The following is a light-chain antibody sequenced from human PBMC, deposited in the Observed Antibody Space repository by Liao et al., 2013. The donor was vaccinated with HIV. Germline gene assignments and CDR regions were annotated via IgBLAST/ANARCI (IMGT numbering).Light chain of an antibody. J-gene: IGLJ3*02. V-gene: IGLV3-21*01. CDR2: YNS. CDR1: NIGSKN. Sequence: SYELTQPPSVSVAPGKTAKISCGGTNIGSKNVHWYRQRPGQAPILVIYYNSDRPSGIPERFSGSNSGNTATLTISRVEAGDEADYYCQVWDSSSGVFGGGTKLTVL. CDR3: QVWDSSSGV.